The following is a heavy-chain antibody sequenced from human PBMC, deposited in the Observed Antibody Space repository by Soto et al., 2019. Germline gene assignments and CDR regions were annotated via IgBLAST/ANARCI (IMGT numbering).Heavy chain of an antibody. Sequence: PGGSLRLTCAAPGFTFSNYAMSWVRQAPGKGLEWVSTISGSGGSTYYADSVKGRFTISRDNSKNTLYLQMNSLRAEDTAVYYCAKGLAAASTRAGGMDVWGQGTTVTVSS. CDR2: ISGSGGST. V-gene: IGHV3-23*01. J-gene: IGHJ6*02. CDR1: GFTFSNYA. D-gene: IGHD6-13*01. CDR3: AKGLAAASTRAGGMDV.